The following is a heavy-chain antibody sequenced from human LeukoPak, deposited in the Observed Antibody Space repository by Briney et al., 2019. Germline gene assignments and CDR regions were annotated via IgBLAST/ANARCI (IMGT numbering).Heavy chain of an antibody. CDR3: ARMGGGAVPFP. Sequence: QSGGSLRLSCAASGFTFSSYAMTWVRQTPGKGLEWVSSISSGAGSTYYADSVKGRVTISRNNFKDTLYLQMNSLRAEDTAIYYCARMGGGAVPFPWGQGTLVTVSS. V-gene: IGHV3-23*01. CDR2: ISSGAGST. J-gene: IGHJ5*02. CDR1: GFTFSSYA. D-gene: IGHD2-8*01.